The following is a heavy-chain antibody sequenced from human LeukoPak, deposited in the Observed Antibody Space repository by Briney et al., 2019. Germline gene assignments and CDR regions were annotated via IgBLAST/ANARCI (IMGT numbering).Heavy chain of an antibody. CDR2: INPNSGGT. CDR3: ARALGYCSSTSCRKYNWFDP. J-gene: IGHJ5*02. CDR1: GYTFTGYY. Sequence: ASVTVSCKASGYTFTGYYMHWVRQAPGQGLEWMGWINPNSGGTNYAQKFQGRVTMTRDTSISTAYMELSRLRSDDTAVYYCARALGYCSSTSCRKYNWFDPWGQGTLVTVSS. V-gene: IGHV1-2*02. D-gene: IGHD2-2*01.